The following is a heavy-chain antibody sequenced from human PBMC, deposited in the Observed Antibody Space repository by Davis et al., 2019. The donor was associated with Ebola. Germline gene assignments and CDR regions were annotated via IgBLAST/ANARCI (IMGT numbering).Heavy chain of an antibody. D-gene: IGHD5-24*01. CDR1: GFTFSSYS. J-gene: IGHJ2*01. CDR3: ARRIEMAHWYFDL. V-gene: IGHV3-23*01. Sequence: GESLKISCAASGFTFSSYSMNWVRQAPGKGLEWVSAISGSGGSTYYADSVKGRFTISADTSLTTAYLQWSSLEASDTAMYYCARRIEMAHWYFDLWGRGTLVTVSS. CDR2: ISGSGGST.